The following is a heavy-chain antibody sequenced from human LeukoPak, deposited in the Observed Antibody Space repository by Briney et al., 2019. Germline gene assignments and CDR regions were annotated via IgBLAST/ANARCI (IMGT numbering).Heavy chain of an antibody. CDR3: VRDLTVTTLRWFDP. J-gene: IGHJ5*02. CDR2: TYYRSKWYN. D-gene: IGHD4-17*01. V-gene: IGHV6-1*01. Sequence: SQTLSLTCAISGDSVSSNSAAWNWNRHSPSRGLEWLGRTYYRSKWYNDYAVSVKSRITINPDTSKNQFSLQLNSVTPEDTAVYYCVRDLTVTTLRWFDPWGQGTLVTVSS. CDR1: GDSVSSNSAA.